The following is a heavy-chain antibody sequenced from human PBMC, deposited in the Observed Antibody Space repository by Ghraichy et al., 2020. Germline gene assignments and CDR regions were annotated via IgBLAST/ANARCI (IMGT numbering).Heavy chain of an antibody. Sequence: GGSLRLSCAASGFTFSTYWMHWVRQAPGKGLVWVSHIKSDGISTTYADSVKGRFTISRDNAKNTLYLQMNSLRAEDTAVYYCAREFEGYDISQNYYYYGMDVWGQGTTVTVSS. CDR1: GFTFSTYW. D-gene: IGHD3-9*01. V-gene: IGHV3-74*01. J-gene: IGHJ6*02. CDR3: AREFEGYDISQNYYYYGMDV. CDR2: IKSDGIST.